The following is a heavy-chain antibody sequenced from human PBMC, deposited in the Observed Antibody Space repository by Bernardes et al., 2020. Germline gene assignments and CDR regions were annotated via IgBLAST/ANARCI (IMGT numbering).Heavy chain of an antibody. J-gene: IGHJ4*02. D-gene: IGHD3-22*01. CDR3: AKHYDSSGYYYFDY. CDR1: GGSIRSSSYY. CDR2: IYYSGST. Sequence: SETLSLTCTVSGGSIRSSSYYWGWIRQPPGKGLEWIGSIYYSGSTYYNPSLKSRVTISVDTSKNQFSLKLSSVTAADTAVYYCAKHYDSSGYYYFDYWGQGTLVTVSS. V-gene: IGHV4-39*01.